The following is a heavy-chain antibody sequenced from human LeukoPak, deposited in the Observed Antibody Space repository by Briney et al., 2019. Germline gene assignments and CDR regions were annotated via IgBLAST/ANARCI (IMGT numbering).Heavy chain of an antibody. CDR3: AKALNPGIAAAVRFDY. CDR2: ISGSGGST. CDR1: GFTFSSYA. Sequence: GGSLRLSCAASGFTFSSYAMSWVRQAPGKGLEWVSAISGSGGSTYYADSVKGRFAISSDNSKRTLYLQMNSLRAEDTAVYYGAKALNPGIAAAVRFDYWGQGTLITVSS. V-gene: IGHV3-23*01. J-gene: IGHJ4*02. D-gene: IGHD6-13*01.